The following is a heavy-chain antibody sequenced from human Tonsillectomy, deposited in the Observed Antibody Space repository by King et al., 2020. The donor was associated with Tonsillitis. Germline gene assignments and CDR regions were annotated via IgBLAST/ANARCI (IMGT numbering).Heavy chain of an antibody. D-gene: IGHD3-9*01. CDR1: GFDFSLYA. Sequence: QLVESGGGVVQPGGSLRLSGAASGFDFSLYAFHWVRQAPGKGLEWVAVTWYDGSKEFYADSVKGRFTISRDNAKNSLYLQMNSLRVEDTAVYYCASDLYYDILTGPDAFDIWGQGTMVTVSS. CDR2: TWYDGSKE. V-gene: IGHV3-33*01. J-gene: IGHJ3*02. CDR3: ASDLYYDILTGPDAFDI.